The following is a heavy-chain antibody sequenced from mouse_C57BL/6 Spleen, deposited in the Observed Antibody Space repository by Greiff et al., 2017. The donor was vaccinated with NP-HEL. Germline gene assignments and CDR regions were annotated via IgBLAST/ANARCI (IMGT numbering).Heavy chain of an antibody. V-gene: IGHV1-53*01. CDR1: GYTFTSYW. D-gene: IGHD2-10*01. CDR3: AREGAYYGKGYAMDY. J-gene: IGHJ4*01. Sequence: QVQLKQPGTELVKPGASVKLSCKASGYTFTSYWMHWVKQRPGQGLEWIGNINPSNGGTNYNEKFKSKATLTVDKSSSTAYMQLSSLTSEDSAVYYCAREGAYYGKGYAMDYWGQGTSVTVSS. CDR2: INPSNGGT.